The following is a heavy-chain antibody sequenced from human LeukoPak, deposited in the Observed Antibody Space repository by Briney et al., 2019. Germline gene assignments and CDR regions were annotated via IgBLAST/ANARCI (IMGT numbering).Heavy chain of an antibody. CDR2: INEDGSNK. V-gene: IGHV3-7*01. Sequence: SGGSLRLSCAASGFSFSNHYMRWIRQAPGKGLEWVANINEDGSNKWHLGSVKGRFTVSRDNARNALYLQMNSQRVEDTSVYYCTRVIVAVPGYFDYFDFWGQGALVTVSS. CDR1: GFSFSNHY. D-gene: IGHD6-19*01. J-gene: IGHJ4*02. CDR3: TRVIVAVPGYFDYFDF.